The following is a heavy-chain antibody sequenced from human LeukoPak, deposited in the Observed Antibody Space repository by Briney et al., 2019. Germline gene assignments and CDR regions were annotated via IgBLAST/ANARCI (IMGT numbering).Heavy chain of an antibody. V-gene: IGHV4-59*01. CDR2: IYYSGST. Sequence: KPSETLSLTCTVSGGSISSYYWSWIRQPPGKGLEWIGYIYYSGSTNYNPSLKSRVTISVDTSKNQFSLKLGSVTAADTAVYYCARDSVAVEYIDAFDIWGQGTMVTVSS. J-gene: IGHJ3*02. CDR3: ARDSVAVEYIDAFDI. CDR1: GGSISSYY. D-gene: IGHD6-19*01.